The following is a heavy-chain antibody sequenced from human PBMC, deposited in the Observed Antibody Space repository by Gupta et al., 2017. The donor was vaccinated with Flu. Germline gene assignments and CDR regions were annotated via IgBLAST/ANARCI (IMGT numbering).Heavy chain of an antibody. Sequence: QVQLQQWGAGLLKPSETLSLTCAVYGGSFSGSYWSWIRQPPGKGLEWIGEINHSGSTNYNPSLKSRVTISVDTSKNQFSLKLSSVTAADTAVYYCAGLYSSSWSLDYWGQGTLVTVSS. J-gene: IGHJ4*02. D-gene: IGHD6-13*01. CDR3: AGLYSSSWSLDY. CDR2: INHSGST. CDR1: GGSFSGSY. V-gene: IGHV4-34*01.